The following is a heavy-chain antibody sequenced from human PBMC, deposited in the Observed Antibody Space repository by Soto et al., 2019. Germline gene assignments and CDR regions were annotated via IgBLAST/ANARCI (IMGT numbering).Heavy chain of an antibody. V-gene: IGHV3-30*18. Sequence: QVRLVESGGGVVQPGGSLRLSCATSGFSLSSYAMHWVRQAPGKGLEWVALMSYDETKKYYTDSVKGRFTISRDTSKNTLFFQMNNLRVEDTAVYYCAKDRRDGDFMHILVVDFWGQGALVTVSS. CDR3: AKDRRDGDFMHILVVDF. CDR1: GFSLSSYA. CDR2: MSYDETKK. D-gene: IGHD2-15*01. J-gene: IGHJ4*02.